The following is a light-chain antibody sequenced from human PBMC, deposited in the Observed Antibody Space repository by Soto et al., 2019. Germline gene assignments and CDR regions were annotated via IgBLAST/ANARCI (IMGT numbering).Light chain of an antibody. V-gene: IGKV3-20*01. Sequence: EIVLTQSPGTLSLPPGERATLSCRASQSVSSNFLAWYQQKPGQAPRLLIYDASTRATGIPDRFSGSGSGTDFTLTISRLEPEDFAVYYCQQSGSSPGTFGQGTKVDIK. CDR1: QSVSSNF. J-gene: IGKJ1*01. CDR2: DAS. CDR3: QQSGSSPGT.